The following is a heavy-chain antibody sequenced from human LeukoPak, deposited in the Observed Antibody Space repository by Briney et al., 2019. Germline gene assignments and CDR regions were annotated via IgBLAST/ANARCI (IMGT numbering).Heavy chain of an antibody. CDR1: GGSISSYY. CDR3: ARAITIRGLIFDY. D-gene: IGHD3-10*01. CDR2: ISTSGST. Sequence: SETLSLTCTVSGGSISSYYWSWIRQPAGKGLESIGHISTSGSTNYNPSLKSRVTMSVDTSKNQFSLKLSSVTAADTAVYYCARAITIRGLIFDYWGQGTLVTVSS. V-gene: IGHV4-4*07. J-gene: IGHJ4*02.